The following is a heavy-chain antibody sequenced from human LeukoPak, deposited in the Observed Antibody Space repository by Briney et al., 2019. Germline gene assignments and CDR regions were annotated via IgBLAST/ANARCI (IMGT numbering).Heavy chain of an antibody. D-gene: IGHD4-11*01. CDR3: ARGLTSVPPGGSRWFDP. Sequence: PSETLSLTCAVYGGSFSGYYWSWIRQPPGKGLEWIGEINHSGSTNYNPSLKSRVTISVDTSKNQFSLKLSSVTAADTAVYYCARGLTSVPPGGSRWFDPWGQGTLVTVSS. CDR1: GGSFSGYY. CDR2: INHSGST. V-gene: IGHV4-34*01. J-gene: IGHJ5*02.